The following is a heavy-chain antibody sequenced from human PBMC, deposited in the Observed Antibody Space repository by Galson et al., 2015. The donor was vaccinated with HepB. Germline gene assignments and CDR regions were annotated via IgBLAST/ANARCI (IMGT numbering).Heavy chain of an antibody. CDR3: TTGGRRDSSSRYVYYYYYMDV. V-gene: IGHV3-15*07. Sequence: SLRLSCAASGFTFSNAWMNWVRQAPVKGLEWVGRIKSKTDGGTTDYAAPVKGRFTISRDDSKNTLYLQMNSLKTEDTAVYYCTTGGRRDSSSRYVYYYYYMDVWGKGTTVTVSS. D-gene: IGHD6-13*01. CDR2: IKSKTDGGTT. J-gene: IGHJ6*03. CDR1: GFTFSNAW.